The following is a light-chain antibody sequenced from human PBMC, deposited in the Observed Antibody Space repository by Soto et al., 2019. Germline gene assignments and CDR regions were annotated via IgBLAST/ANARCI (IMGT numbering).Light chain of an antibody. CDR3: GTWDSSLTSAV. CDR1: SSNIGRNY. J-gene: IGLJ3*02. Sequence: QSVLTQPPSVSAAPGQRGTISCSGSSSNIGRNYVSWYQQLPGTAPKLVIVENYKRPSGIPDRFSGSKSLTSATLGIAGLQTGDEADYYCGTWDSSLTSAVFGGGTKVTVL. CDR2: ENY. V-gene: IGLV1-51*02.